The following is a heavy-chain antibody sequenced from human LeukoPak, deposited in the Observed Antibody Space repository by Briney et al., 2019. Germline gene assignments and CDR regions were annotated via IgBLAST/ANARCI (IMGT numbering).Heavy chain of an antibody. J-gene: IGHJ4*02. V-gene: IGHV1-46*01. CDR2: INPSGGST. CDR3: ARAIYSGSFDY. D-gene: IGHD2-15*01. CDR1: GYTFTSYY. Sequence: ASVKVSCKASGYTFTSYYMHWVRQAPGQGLEWMGIINPSGGSTSYAQKFQGRVTMTRDMSTSTAYMELSSLRSEDTAVYYCARAIYSGSFDYWGQGTLVSVSS.